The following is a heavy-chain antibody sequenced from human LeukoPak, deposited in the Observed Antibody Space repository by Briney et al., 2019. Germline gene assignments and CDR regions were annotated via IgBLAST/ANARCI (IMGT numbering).Heavy chain of an antibody. Sequence: GGSLRLSCAASGFTFRSYNMNWVPQAPGKGLEWVSYISTTSNSIYYPDSVKDRFIISRDNAKNSLYLHMDSLRDEDTAVYYCARDSVMKYWGQGTLVTVSS. CDR3: ARDSVMKY. CDR2: ISTTSNSI. CDR1: GFTFRSYN. V-gene: IGHV3-48*02. J-gene: IGHJ4*02.